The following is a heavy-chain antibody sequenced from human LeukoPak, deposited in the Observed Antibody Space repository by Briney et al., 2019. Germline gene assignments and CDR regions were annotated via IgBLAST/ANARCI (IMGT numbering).Heavy chain of an antibody. J-gene: IGHJ4*02. CDR3: ARDRVITFGGVNRTNY. D-gene: IGHD3-16*01. CDR1: GFRVGSDY. Sequence: GGSLRLSCAASGFRVGSDYLSWVRQAPGKGLEWVSIIYSGDGGGRTYYADSVKGRFTISRDNSKNTLYLQMNSLRAEDTAVYYCARDRVITFGGVNRTNYWGQGTLVTVSS. CDR2: IYSGDGGGRT. V-gene: IGHV3-66*01.